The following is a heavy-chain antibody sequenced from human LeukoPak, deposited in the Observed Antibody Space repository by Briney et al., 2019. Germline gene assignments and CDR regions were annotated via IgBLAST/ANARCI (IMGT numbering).Heavy chain of an antibody. J-gene: IGHJ2*01. V-gene: IGHV4-39*07. CDR2: IYYSGST. Sequence: SETLSLTCTVSGGSISSSSYYWGWIRQPPGKGLEWIGSIYYSGSTYYNPSLKSRVTISVDTSKNQFSLKLSSVTAADTAVYYCARVQGFQTSYYWYFDLWGRGTLVTVSS. CDR1: GGSISSSSYY. CDR3: ARVQGFQTSYYWYFDL.